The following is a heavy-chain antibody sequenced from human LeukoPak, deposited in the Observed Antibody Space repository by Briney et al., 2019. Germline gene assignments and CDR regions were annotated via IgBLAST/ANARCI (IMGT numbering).Heavy chain of an antibody. CDR2: ITPILGIA. J-gene: IGHJ5*02. Sequence: ASVKVSCKASGGTFSSYTISWVRQAPGQGLEWMGRITPILGIANYAQKFQGRVTITADKSTSTAYMELSSLRSEDTAVYYCARGPFTMVRENWFDPWGQGTLVTASS. CDR1: GGTFSSYT. V-gene: IGHV1-69*02. CDR3: ARGPFTMVRENWFDP. D-gene: IGHD3-10*01.